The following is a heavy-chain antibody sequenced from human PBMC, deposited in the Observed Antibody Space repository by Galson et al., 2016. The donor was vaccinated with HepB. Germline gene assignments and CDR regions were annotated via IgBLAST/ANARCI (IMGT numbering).Heavy chain of an antibody. Sequence: SLRLSCATSGFTFSSYWMTWVRQAPGKGRECLANIKPDGSEKYYVDSVKGRFTISRDNAKKSLYLQMNSLRAEDTAMYYCATDLNWNNYWGQGTLVTVSS. V-gene: IGHV3-7*03. CDR3: ATDLNWNNY. J-gene: IGHJ4*02. CDR2: IKPDGSEK. D-gene: IGHD1-20*01. CDR1: GFTFSSYW.